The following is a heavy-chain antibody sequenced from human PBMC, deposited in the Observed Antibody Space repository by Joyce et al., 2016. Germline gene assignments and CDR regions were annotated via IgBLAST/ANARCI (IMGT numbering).Heavy chain of an antibody. CDR3: ARGESNGYYYVTGSSQYY. V-gene: IGHV3-30-3*01. CDR2: ISFDGTIE. CDR1: GFIFNSYA. J-gene: IGHJ1*01. Sequence: PASGFIFNSYAIHWVRQAPGKGLEWVAIISFDGTIEKYTDSVRGRFTVSRDNSSSMLFLQMNNLSAEDTATYYCARGESNGYYYVTGSSQYYWGPGTLVTVSS. D-gene: IGHD5-24*01.